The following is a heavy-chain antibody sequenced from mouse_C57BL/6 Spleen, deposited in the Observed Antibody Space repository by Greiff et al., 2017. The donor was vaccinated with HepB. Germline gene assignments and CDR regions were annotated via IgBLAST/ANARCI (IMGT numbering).Heavy chain of an antibody. CDR3: ARFFLGDAMDY. CDR2: IHPNSGST. CDR1: GYTFTSYW. V-gene: IGHV1-64*01. J-gene: IGHJ4*01. Sequence: QVQLQQPGAELVKPGASVKLSCKASGYTFTSYWMHWVKQRPGQGLEWIGMIHPNSGSTNYNEKFKSKATLTVDKSSSTAYMQLSSLTSEDSAVYYCARFFLGDAMDYWGQGTSVTVSS.